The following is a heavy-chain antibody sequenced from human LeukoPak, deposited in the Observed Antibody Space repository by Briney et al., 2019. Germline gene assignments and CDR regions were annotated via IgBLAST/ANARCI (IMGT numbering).Heavy chain of an antibody. CDR2: ISYDGSNK. CDR3: ARGPGPIAGAKNPFDI. J-gene: IGHJ3*02. D-gene: IGHD1-26*01. CDR1: GLTFSSYA. V-gene: IGHV3-30*01. Sequence: GGSLRLSCAASGLTFSSYAMHWVRQAPGKGLEWVAVISYDGSNKYYADSVKGRFTISGDKSKNTLYLQMNSLRPKDTAFYYCARGPGPIAGAKNPFDIWGQGTMVTVSS.